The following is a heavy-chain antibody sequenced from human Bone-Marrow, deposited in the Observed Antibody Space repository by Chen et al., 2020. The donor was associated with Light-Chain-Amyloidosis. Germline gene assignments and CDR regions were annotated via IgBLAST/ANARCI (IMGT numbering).Heavy chain of an antibody. CDR2: RKQNGSEK. CDR1: GFTFSSYW. J-gene: IGHJ6*02. CDR3: ARAGVYYDFWSGYYGGTYYYGMDV. D-gene: IGHD3-3*01. Sequence: EVQLVESGGGLVQPGGSLRLSCAASGFTFSSYWMSWVRQAPGKGLEWVANRKQNGSEKYDVDSVKGRFTIARNNDKNSLYLEMNSLRAEDTAVYYCARAGVYYDFWSGYYGGTYYYGMDVWGQGTTVTGSS. V-gene: IGHV3-7*01.